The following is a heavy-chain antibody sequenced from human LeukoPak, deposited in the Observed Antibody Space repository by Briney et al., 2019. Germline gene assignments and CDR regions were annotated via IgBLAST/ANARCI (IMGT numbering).Heavy chain of an antibody. CDR2: IYYSGST. CDR1: GGSISNYY. Sequence: SETLSLTCPVSGGSISNYYWSWIRQPPGKGLEWIGYIYYSGSTNYNPSLKSRVTISVDTSKNQFSLKLSSATAADTAVYYCARGGGAGSYYYYFDYWGQGTLVTVSS. D-gene: IGHD3-10*01. CDR3: ARGGGAGSYYYYFDY. V-gene: IGHV4-59*01. J-gene: IGHJ4*02.